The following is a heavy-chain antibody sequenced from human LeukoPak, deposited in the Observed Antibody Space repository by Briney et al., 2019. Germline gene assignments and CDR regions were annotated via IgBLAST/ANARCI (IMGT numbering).Heavy chain of an antibody. CDR1: GGSFSGYY. CDR2: INHSGST. D-gene: IGHD5-18*01. V-gene: IGHV4-34*01. J-gene: IGHJ4*02. CDR3: ARWVDTAMVLDY. Sequence: SETLSLTCAVYGGSFSGYYWSWIRQPPGKGLEWIGEINHSGSTNYNPSLKSRVTISVDTSKNQFSLKLSSVTAADTAVYYCARWVDTAMVLDYWGQGTLVTVSS.